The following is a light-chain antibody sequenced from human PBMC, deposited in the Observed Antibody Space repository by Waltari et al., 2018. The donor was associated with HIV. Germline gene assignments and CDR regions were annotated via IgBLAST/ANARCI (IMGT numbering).Light chain of an antibody. J-gene: IGKJ1*01. CDR1: QSVSTK. CDR3: QQYSTWPPWT. CDR2: DAS. Sequence: EIVLTQFPATLAVFSGERATLSCRASQSVSTKLAWYRQKPGQSPRLLIYDASTRATGIPARFSGSGSGTEFTLTIISLQSEDFALYFCQQYSTWPPWTFGQGTQLEIK. V-gene: IGKV3-15*01.